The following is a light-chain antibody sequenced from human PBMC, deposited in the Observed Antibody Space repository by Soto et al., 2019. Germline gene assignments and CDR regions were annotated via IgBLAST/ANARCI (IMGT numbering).Light chain of an antibody. CDR1: QSVLYSSNNKNY. CDR2: WAS. Sequence: DIVMTQSPDSLAVYLGERATINCKSSQSVLYSSNNKNYLAWYQQKPGQPPTLLIYWASTRESGVPDRFSGSGSGTDITLTISSLQAEYVAVNYCHKYYSTHRTFGQGTKVEIK. J-gene: IGKJ1*01. V-gene: IGKV4-1*01. CDR3: HKYYSTHRT.